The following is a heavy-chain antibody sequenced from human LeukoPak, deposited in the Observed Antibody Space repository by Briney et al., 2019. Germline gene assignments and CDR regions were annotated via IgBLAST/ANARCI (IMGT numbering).Heavy chain of an antibody. Sequence: GGSLRLSCAASGFSFSRYAMQWVRQAPGKGLEWVAVISYDGSIKYYADSVKGRFTISRDNSKNTLYLQVNSLRGEDTAIYYCARDATLIPGTVYFDYWGQGALVTVSS. V-gene: IGHV3-30*04. J-gene: IGHJ4*02. CDR2: ISYDGSIK. D-gene: IGHD2-15*01. CDR3: ARDATLIPGTVYFDY. CDR1: GFSFSRYA.